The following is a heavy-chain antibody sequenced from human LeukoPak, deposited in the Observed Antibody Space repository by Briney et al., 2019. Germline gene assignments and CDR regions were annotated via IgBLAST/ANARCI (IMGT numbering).Heavy chain of an antibody. Sequence: ASVKVSCKVSGYTLTELSMHWVRQAPGQGLEWMGWISAYNGNTNYAQKLQGRVTMTTDTSTSTAYMELRSLRSDDTAVYYCARDYYDYSGYADYWGQGTLVTVSS. CDR2: ISAYNGNT. J-gene: IGHJ4*02. CDR3: ARDYYDYSGYADY. CDR1: GYTLTELS. V-gene: IGHV1-18*01. D-gene: IGHD3-22*01.